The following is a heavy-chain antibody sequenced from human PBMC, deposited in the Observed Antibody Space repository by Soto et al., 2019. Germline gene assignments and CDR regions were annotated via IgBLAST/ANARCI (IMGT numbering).Heavy chain of an antibody. D-gene: IGHD6-19*01. V-gene: IGHV1-58*02. CDR1: GFTFTSSA. CDR2: IVVGSGNT. Sequence: QMQLVQSGPEVKKPGTSVKVSCKASGFTFTSSAMQWVRQARGQRLEWIGWIVVGSGNTNYAQKFQERVIITRDMSTSTAYMELSSLRSEDTAVYYCAVPGYSSGGRPYYYGMDVWGQGTTVTVSS. CDR3: AVPGYSSGGRPYYYGMDV. J-gene: IGHJ6*02.